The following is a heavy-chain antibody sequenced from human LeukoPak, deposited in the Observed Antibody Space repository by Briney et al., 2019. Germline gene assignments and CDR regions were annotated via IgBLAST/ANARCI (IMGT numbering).Heavy chain of an antibody. V-gene: IGHV3-53*04. J-gene: IGHJ3*02. D-gene: IGHD3-16*02. CDR2: IYSGGST. CDR1: GFTVSSNY. CDR3: ARERDYVWGSYRYSGAFDI. Sequence: PGGSLRLSCAASGFTVSSNYMSWVRQAPGKGLEWVSVIYSGGSTYYADSVKGRFTTSRHNSKNTLYLQMNSLRAEDTAVYYCARERDYVWGSYRYSGAFDIWGQGTMVTVSS.